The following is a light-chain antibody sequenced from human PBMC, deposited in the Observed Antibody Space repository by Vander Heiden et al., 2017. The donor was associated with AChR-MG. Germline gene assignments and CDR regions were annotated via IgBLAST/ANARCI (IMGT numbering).Light chain of an antibody. CDR1: QSISSW. CDR2: DAS. V-gene: IGKV1-5*01. Sequence: DIQMTQSPSTLSASVGDRVTITCRASQSISSWLAWYQQKPGKAPKLLIYDASSLESGVPSRFSGSGSGTEFTLTISSLQPDDFATYYCQQYNSYSFQTFGQGTKLEIK. CDR3: QQYNSYSFQT. J-gene: IGKJ2*01.